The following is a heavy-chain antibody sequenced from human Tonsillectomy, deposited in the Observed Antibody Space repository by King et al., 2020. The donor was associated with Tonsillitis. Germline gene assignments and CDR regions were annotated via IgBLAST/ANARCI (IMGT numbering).Heavy chain of an antibody. J-gene: IGHJ6*03. Sequence: VQLQESGPGLVKPSETLSLTCTVSGGSISNYYWSWIRQPPGKGLEWIGYIYYSGSTNYNPSLKSRVTISVDTSKNQFSLKLSSVTAADTAVYYCARRGKDGPNVYYMDVWGKGTTVTVSS. CDR3: ARRGKDGPNVYYMDV. CDR1: GGSISNYY. V-gene: IGHV4-59*08. CDR2: IYYSGST. D-gene: IGHD5-24*01.